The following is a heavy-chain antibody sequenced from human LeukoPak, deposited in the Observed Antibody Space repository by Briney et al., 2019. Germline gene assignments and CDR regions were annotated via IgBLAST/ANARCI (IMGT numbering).Heavy chain of an antibody. D-gene: IGHD2-21*01. CDR2: IKQDGSEK. CDR3: AYSRL. Sequence: GGSLRLSCAASGFTFSDYWMSWVRQTPEKGLEWVANIKQDGSEKYYVDSVKGRFTISRDNAKNSLYLRMNSLRAEDTAVYYCAYSRLWGQGTMVTVSS. V-gene: IGHV3-7*01. CDR1: GFTFSDYW. J-gene: IGHJ3*01.